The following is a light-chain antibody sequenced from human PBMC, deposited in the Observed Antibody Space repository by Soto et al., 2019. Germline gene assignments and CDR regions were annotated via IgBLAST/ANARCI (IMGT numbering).Light chain of an antibody. V-gene: IGKV3-11*01. J-gene: IGKJ5*01. CDR3: QQRSNWPPIT. Sequence: DIVLTQSPGTLSLSPGERATLSCRASQSISSYLAWYQQKPGQAPRLLIYDASNRATGIPARFSGSGSGTDFTLTISRLEPEDFAVYYCQQRSNWPPITFGQGTRLEI. CDR2: DAS. CDR1: QSISSY.